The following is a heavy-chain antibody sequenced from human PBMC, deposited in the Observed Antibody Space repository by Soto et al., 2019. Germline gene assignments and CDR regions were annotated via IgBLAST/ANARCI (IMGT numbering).Heavy chain of an antibody. Sequence: QVQLVQSGAEVKKPGASVKISCKASGYTFTRYTMNWVRQAPGQRLEWMGWINPDNGNTKSSQKFQDRVIITRDTSASTAYMDLSSVRSEDTAVDCCARGIGTGQLDPWGQGTLVTVSS. D-gene: IGHD1-1*01. CDR3: ARGIGTGQLDP. CDR2: INPDNGNT. V-gene: IGHV1-3*01. CDR1: GYTFTRYT. J-gene: IGHJ5*02.